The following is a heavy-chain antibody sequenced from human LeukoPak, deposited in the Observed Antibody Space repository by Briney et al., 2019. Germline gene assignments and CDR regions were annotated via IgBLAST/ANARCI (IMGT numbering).Heavy chain of an antibody. V-gene: IGHV1-2*02. D-gene: IGHD3-3*01. CDR3: ARVFTMYAFDI. CDR2: INPNSGGT. CDR1: GYTFTGYY. Sequence: GASVKVSCKASGYTFTGYYMHWVRRAPGEGLEWVGWINPNSGGTNYAQKFQGRVTMTRDTSISTAYMELSRLRSDDTAVYYCARVFTMYAFDIWGQGTMVTVSS. J-gene: IGHJ3*02.